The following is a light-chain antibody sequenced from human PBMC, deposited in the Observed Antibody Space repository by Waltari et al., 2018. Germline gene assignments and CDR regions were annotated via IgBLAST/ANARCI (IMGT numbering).Light chain of an antibody. CDR3: QNHERLPAT. CDR1: QSISKY. Sequence: EVVLTQSPGTLSLSPGVRATLSCRASQSISKYLVWYQQRPGQAPRLLIYAASTRATGVPDRFSGSGSGTDFSLTISRLEPEDFAVYYCQNHERLPATFGQGTRVEIK. J-gene: IGKJ1*01. CDR2: AAS. V-gene: IGKV3-20*01.